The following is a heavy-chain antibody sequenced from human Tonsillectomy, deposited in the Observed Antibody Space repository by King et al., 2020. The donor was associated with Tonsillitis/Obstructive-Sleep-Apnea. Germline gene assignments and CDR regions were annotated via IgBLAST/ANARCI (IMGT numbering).Heavy chain of an antibody. CDR2: FDPEDGET. V-gene: IGHV1-24*01. CDR1: GYTLTELS. Sequence: QLVQSGAEVKKPGASVKVSCKVSGYTLTELSMHWVRQAPGKGLEWMGGFDPEDGETIYAQKFQGRVTMTEDTSTDTAYMELSSLRSEDTAVYYCATELGRTTKEADAFDIWGQGTMVTVSS. J-gene: IGHJ3*02. D-gene: IGHD1/OR15-1a*01. CDR3: ATELGRTTKEADAFDI.